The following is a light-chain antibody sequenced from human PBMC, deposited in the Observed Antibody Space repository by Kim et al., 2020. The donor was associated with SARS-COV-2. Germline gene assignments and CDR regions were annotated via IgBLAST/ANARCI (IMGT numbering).Light chain of an antibody. CDR2: YDS. CDR1: NIGSKR. J-gene: IGLJ3*02. V-gene: IGLV3-21*04. Sequence: PGKTARVTGGGNNIGSKRVHWYQQKPGQAPGLVIYYDSDRPSGIPERFSGSNSGNTATLTISRVEAGDEADYYCQVWDSSSDHRVFGGGTQLTVL. CDR3: QVWDSSSDHRV.